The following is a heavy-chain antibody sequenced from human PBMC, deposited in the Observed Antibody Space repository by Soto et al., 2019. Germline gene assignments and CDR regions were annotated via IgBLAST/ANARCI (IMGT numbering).Heavy chain of an antibody. D-gene: IGHD3-22*01. Sequence: QVQLQESGPGLVKPSQTLSLTCTVSGGSISSGDYSWGWIRQPPGKGRGGIGYIYYSGSTYYNPSLKSRVTISVDTSKNQFSLKLSSVTAADTAVYYCARTKKYDSSGYYYFDYWGQGTLVTVSS. J-gene: IGHJ4*02. V-gene: IGHV4-30-4*01. CDR3: ARTKKYDSSGYYYFDY. CDR2: IYYSGST. CDR1: GGSISSGDYS.